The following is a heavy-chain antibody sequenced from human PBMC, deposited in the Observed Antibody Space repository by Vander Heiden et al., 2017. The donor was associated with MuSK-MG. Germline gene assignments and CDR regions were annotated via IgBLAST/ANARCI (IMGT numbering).Heavy chain of an antibody. Sequence: QLAESGGGWVRPGGSLKLSCAASGSTFSGSAVHWVRQASGKGLEWVGRIRSKANNYATTYAASVKGRFTISRDDSKNTAYLQMNSLRTEDTAVYFCTLVVTANEWGRGTLVTVSS. V-gene: IGHV3-73*01. CDR1: GSTFSGSA. D-gene: IGHD2-21*02. CDR3: TLVVTANE. CDR2: IRSKANNYAT. J-gene: IGHJ4*02.